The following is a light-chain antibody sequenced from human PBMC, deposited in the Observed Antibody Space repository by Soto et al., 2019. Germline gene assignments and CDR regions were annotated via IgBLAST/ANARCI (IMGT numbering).Light chain of an antibody. Sequence: EIVLTQSPATLSSFPGDRVTLSCRASQAVNTRLAWYQHRPGQAPRLLIYLASNRAAGVPARFSGSGSGTDFTLTISDVEPEDFAVYYCQQYGSSHTFGQGTKLEIK. V-gene: IGKV3D-11*01. CDR1: QAVNTR. J-gene: IGKJ2*01. CDR2: LAS. CDR3: QQYGSSHT.